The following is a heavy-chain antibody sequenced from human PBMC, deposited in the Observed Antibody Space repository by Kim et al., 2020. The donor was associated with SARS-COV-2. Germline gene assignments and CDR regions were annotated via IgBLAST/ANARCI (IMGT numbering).Heavy chain of an antibody. CDR2: VYYNGST. J-gene: IGHJ4*02. Sequence: SETLSLTCTVSGDSIRNYDHFWSWICQPPGKGLKWIGDVYYNGSTYHNPSLNNRVSMSSETAKNQFSLKLNSVTAADTAIYFCARGSVYRGYLDLWGLGSLVTVSS. D-gene: IGHD3-10*01. CDR3: ARGSVYRGYLDL. V-gene: IGHV4-30-4*01. CDR1: GDSIRNYDHF.